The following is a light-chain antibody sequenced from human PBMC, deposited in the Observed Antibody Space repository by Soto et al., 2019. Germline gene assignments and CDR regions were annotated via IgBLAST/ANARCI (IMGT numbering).Light chain of an antibody. Sequence: DIQMTQALANMSSSVLDRITVTCRASQSIRSWLAWYQQKPEKAPTLLIYDASILESGVPSRFSGSGSGTEFTLTISSLQTDDFATYYCQQYNSYWTFGQGSMVDVK. J-gene: IGKJ1*01. CDR1: QSIRSW. V-gene: IGKV1-5*01. CDR2: DAS. CDR3: QQYNSYWT.